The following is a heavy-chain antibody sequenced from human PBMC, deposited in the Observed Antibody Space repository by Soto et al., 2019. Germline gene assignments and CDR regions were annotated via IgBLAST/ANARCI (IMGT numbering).Heavy chain of an antibody. Sequence: GESLKISCAASGFTFSSYAMSWVRQAPGKGLEWVSAISGSGGSTYYADSVKGRFTISRDNSKNTLYLQMNSLRAEDTAVYYCAKDPQTYYYGSGSHKEEWFDPWGQGTLVTVSS. CDR3: AKDPQTYYYGSGSHKEEWFDP. CDR1: GFTFSSYA. CDR2: ISGSGGST. D-gene: IGHD3-10*01. J-gene: IGHJ5*02. V-gene: IGHV3-23*01.